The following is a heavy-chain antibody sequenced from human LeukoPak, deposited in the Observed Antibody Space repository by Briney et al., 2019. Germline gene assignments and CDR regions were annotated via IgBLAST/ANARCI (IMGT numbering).Heavy chain of an antibody. D-gene: IGHD3-10*01. CDR1: GFTYSSYG. CDR2: ISYDGSNK. CDR3: AKNGRRLWFGELLRSYFDY. Sequence: PGRSLRLSGAASGFTYSSYGMHWVRQAPGKGLEWVAVISYDGSNKYYADSVKGRFTISRDNSKNTLYLQMNSLRAEDTAVYYCAKNGRRLWFGELLRSYFDYWGQGTLVTVSS. V-gene: IGHV3-30*18. J-gene: IGHJ4*02.